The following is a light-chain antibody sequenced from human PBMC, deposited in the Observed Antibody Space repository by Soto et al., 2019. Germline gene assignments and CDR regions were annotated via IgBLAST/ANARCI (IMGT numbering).Light chain of an antibody. CDR3: QQYGRSPRT. CDR2: DLS. CDR1: QSVSSTY. J-gene: IGKJ2*02. V-gene: IGKV3-20*01. Sequence: EIVLTQSPGTLSLSPGESATLSFRASQSVSSTYLAWYQQKPGQAPRLLIYDLSRRTTGIPDRFSASGSGTDFTLTISRLEPEDFAVYYCQQYGRSPRTFGQGTKLEI.